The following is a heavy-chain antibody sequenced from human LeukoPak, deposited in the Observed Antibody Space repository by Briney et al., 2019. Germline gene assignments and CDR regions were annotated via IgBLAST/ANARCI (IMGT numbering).Heavy chain of an antibody. CDR1: GFTFSSYA. CDR2: VSGSGAGT. J-gene: IGHJ4*02. D-gene: IGHD3-22*01. V-gene: IGHV3-23*01. Sequence: GGSLRLSCAASGFTFSSYAMGWVRQAPGKGLEWVSAVSGSGAGTYYADSVKGRFTISRDNSKNTLYLQMNSLRAEDTAVYYCAKARYYYDSSGYDYWGQGTLVTVPS. CDR3: AKARYYYDSSGYDY.